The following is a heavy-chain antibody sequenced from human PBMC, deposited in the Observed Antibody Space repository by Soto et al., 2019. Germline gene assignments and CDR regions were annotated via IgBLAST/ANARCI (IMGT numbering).Heavy chain of an antibody. Sequence: QVQLQESGPGLVKPSGTLSLTCAVSGGSISGSDWWNWVRQPPGKGLEWIGEIFHSDRPRYSPSLKSRVTISLDKSKNQLSLSLSSVTAADTAVYYCARDHNHDGSDSWGFDNWGPGTLVTVSS. CDR1: GGSISGSDW. D-gene: IGHD3-22*01. V-gene: IGHV4-4*02. J-gene: IGHJ4*02. CDR3: ARDHNHDGSDSWGFDN. CDR2: IFHSDRP.